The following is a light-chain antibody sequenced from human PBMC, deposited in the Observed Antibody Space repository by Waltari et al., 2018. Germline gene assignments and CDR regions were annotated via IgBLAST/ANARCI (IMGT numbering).Light chain of an antibody. CDR2: DNN. CDR3: GTWDSSLSYV. V-gene: IGLV1-51*01. CDR1: SSNIGNHY. J-gene: IGLJ1*01. Sequence: QSVLTQPPSVSAAPGQKVTISCPGSSSNIGNHYVSWYQQLPGTAPKLLIYDNNKRPSGIPDRFSGSKSGTSATLGITGLQTGDEADYYCGTWDSSLSYVFGTGTKVTVL.